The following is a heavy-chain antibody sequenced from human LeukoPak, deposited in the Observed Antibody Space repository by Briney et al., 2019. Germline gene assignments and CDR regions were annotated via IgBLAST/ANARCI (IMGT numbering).Heavy chain of an antibody. V-gene: IGHV4-38-2*02. J-gene: IGHJ3*02. D-gene: IGHD3-10*02. CDR3: AGRPYVNAFDI. CDR1: GYSISSGYY. CDR2: IYYSGST. Sequence: SETLSLTCTVSGYSISSGYYWGWIRQPPGKGLEWIGSIYYSGSTYYNPSLKSRVTISVDTSKNQFSLKLSSVTAADTAVYYCAGRPYVNAFDIWGQGTMVTVSS.